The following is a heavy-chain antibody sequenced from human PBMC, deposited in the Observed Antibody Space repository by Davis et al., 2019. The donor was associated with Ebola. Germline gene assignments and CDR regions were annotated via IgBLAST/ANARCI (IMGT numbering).Heavy chain of an antibody. CDR1: GYSFINYW. Sequence: GESLKISCQASGYSFINYWIGWVRQMPGKGLEWMGIIHPGDSDARYSPSFQGQVIISADKSISTAYVQWSSLKASDTAMYYCARHRYSSTWNWFDPWGQGTLVTVSS. J-gene: IGHJ5*02. CDR3: ARHRYSSTWNWFDP. CDR2: IHPGDSDA. D-gene: IGHD6-13*01. V-gene: IGHV5-51*01.